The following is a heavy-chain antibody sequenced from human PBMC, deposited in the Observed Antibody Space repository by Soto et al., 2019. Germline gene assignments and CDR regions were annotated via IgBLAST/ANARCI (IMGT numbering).Heavy chain of an antibody. D-gene: IGHD3-10*01. V-gene: IGHV1-69*02. Sequence: QVQLVQSGAEVKKPGSSVKVSCTASGGTFSSYTISWVRQAPGQGLEWMGRIIPILGIANYAQKFQGRVTITADKSTSTAYMELSSLRSEDTAVYYCARRGTSAVGEYSFALDIGGQGTMVTVSS. CDR3: ARRGTSAVGEYSFALDI. J-gene: IGHJ3*02. CDR2: IIPILGIA. CDR1: GGTFSSYT.